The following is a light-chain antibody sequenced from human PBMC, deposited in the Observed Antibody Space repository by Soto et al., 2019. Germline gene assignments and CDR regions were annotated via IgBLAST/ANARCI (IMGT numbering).Light chain of an antibody. CDR3: CSYAGSSTWV. Sequence: QSALNQPASVSGSPGQSITISCTGTSSDVGSSNLVSWYQQHPGKAPKLMIYEGSKRPSGVSDRFSGSKTGNTASLTISGLQAEDEGDYYCCSYAGSSTWVFGGGTKLTVL. V-gene: IGLV2-23*01. J-gene: IGLJ3*02. CDR1: SSDVGSSNL. CDR2: EGS.